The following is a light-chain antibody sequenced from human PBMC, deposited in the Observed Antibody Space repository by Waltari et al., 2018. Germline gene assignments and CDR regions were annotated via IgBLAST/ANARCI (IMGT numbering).Light chain of an antibody. J-gene: IGKJ2*01. V-gene: IGKV1-39*01. CDR3: QQYDTYTYT. CDR2: AAS. CDR1: QSISSY. Sequence: DIQMTQSPSSLSASVGDRVTITCRASQSISSYLNWYQQKPGKAPNLLIYAASSLQSGVPSRFSGSGSGTEFTLTISSLQPDDFATYYCQQYDTYTYTFGQGTKLEI.